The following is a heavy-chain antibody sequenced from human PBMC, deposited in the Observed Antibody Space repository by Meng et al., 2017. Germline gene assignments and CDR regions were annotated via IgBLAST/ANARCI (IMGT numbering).Heavy chain of an antibody. D-gene: IGHD7-27*01. CDR1: GGTFSSYA. V-gene: IGHV1-69*01. CDR2: FIPIFGTA. J-gene: IGHJ4*02. Sequence: QVQRGQSGAGVKKPGSSVKVSCKAPGGTFSSYAISWVRQAPGQGLEWMGGFIPIFGTANYAQKFQGRVTITADESTSTAYMELSSLRSEDTAVYYCASNDGTGDRTGGDYWGQGTLVTVSS. CDR3: ASNDGTGDRTGGDY.